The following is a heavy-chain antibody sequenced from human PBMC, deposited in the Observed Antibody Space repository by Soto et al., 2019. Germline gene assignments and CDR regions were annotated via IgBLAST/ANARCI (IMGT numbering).Heavy chain of an antibody. Sequence: PGGSLRLSCAASGFTFSSYSMNWVRQAPGKGLEWVSSISSSSYIYYADSVKGRFTISRDNAKNSLYLQMNSLRAEDTAVYYCARGPLWFGELLYEFDYWGQGTLVTVSS. D-gene: IGHD3-10*01. CDR1: GFTFSSYS. J-gene: IGHJ4*02. CDR2: ISSSSYI. CDR3: ARGPLWFGELLYEFDY. V-gene: IGHV3-21*01.